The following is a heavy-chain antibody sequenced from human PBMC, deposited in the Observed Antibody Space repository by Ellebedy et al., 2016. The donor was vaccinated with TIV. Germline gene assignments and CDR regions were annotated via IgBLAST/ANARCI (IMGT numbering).Heavy chain of an antibody. Sequence: GESLKISXAASGFTFDDYAMHWVRQAPGKGLVWVSRINNAGGSTNYADSVKGRFTISRDNAKNTLYLQMNSLRDDDTAVYYCVRGAPGSGYSSDNWGQGTLVTVSS. V-gene: IGHV3-74*01. D-gene: IGHD3-22*01. CDR2: INNAGGST. CDR3: VRGAPGSGYSSDN. CDR1: GFTFDDYA. J-gene: IGHJ4*02.